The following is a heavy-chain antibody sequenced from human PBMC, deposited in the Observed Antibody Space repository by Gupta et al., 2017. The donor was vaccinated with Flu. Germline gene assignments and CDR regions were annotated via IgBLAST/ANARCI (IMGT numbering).Heavy chain of an antibody. CDR2: IVVGSGNT. J-gene: IGHJ4*02. CDR3: AADDYHNWSDYNY. D-gene: IGHD1-1*01. Sequence: QMQLVQSGHEVKKPGTSVKVSCKASGFNFSSPGMQWVRPARGQRLEWIGWIVVGSGNTKYAQKFQERVTITRDMSTSTGYMELSSLGSEDTAVYYCAADDYHNWSDYNYWGQGTLVTVSS. V-gene: IGHV1-58*02. CDR1: GFNFSSPG.